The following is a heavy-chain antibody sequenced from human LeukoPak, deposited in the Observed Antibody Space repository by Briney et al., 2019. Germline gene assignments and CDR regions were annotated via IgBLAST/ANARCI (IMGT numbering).Heavy chain of an antibody. J-gene: IGHJ4*02. V-gene: IGHV1-69*13. D-gene: IGHD3-10*01. CDR1: GGTFSSYA. CDR3: ATPGGSGSYFDY. CDR2: IIPIFGTA. Sequence: ASVKVSCKASGGTFSSYAISWVRQAPGQGLEWMGGIIPIFGTANYAQKFQGRVTITADESTSTAYMELSSLRSEDTAVYYCATPGGSGSYFDYWGQGTLVTVSS.